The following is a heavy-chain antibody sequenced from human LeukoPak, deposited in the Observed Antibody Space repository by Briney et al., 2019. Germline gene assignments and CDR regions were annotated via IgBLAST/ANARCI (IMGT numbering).Heavy chain of an antibody. D-gene: IGHD6-13*01. Sequence: PGGSLRLSCAASGFTFSSYDIHWVRQAPGKGLEWVAVIWYDGNNKYYADSVKGRFTISRDNSKNTLYLQMNSLRVEDTAVYYCASTLAAGMVYHFDYWGEGTLVTVSS. CDR3: ASTLAAGMVYHFDY. CDR1: GFTFSSYD. J-gene: IGHJ4*02. V-gene: IGHV3-33*01. CDR2: IWYDGNNK.